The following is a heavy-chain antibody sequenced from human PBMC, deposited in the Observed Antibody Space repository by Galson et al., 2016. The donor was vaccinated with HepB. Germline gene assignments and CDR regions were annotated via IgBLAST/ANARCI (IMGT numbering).Heavy chain of an antibody. CDR3: ARDFYDGSCHYMDY. CDR1: GFTFSDYY. Sequence: SLRLSCAASGFTFSDYYMSWIRQAPGKGLEWVSYISSSGSTIYYAESVKGRFTISRDNAKNSLYLQMNSLKTDDTAVYYCARDFYDGSCHYMDYWGRGTLVTVSS. D-gene: IGHD2/OR15-2a*01. J-gene: IGHJ4*02. CDR2: ISSSGSTI. V-gene: IGHV3-11*01.